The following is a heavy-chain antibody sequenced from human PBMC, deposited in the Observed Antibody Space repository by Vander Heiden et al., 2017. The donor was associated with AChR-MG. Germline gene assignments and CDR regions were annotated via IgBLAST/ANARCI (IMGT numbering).Heavy chain of an antibody. V-gene: IGHV3-48*02. CDR1: GSTFSSYS. J-gene: IGHJ4*02. CDR3: ARGKGLRLGELSLLGY. D-gene: IGHD3-16*02. CDR2: ISSSSSTI. Sequence: EVQLVESGGGLVQPGGSLRLSCAASGSTFSSYSMNWVRQAPGKGLEWVSYISSSSSTIYYADSVKGRFTISRDNAKNSLYLQMNSLRDEDTAVYYCARGKGLRLGELSLLGYWGQGTLVTVSS.